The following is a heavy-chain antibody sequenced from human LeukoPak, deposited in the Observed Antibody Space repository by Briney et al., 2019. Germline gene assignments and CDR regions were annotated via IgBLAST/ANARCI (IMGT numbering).Heavy chain of an antibody. D-gene: IGHD6-19*01. Sequence: SVKVSCKASGGTFSSYAISWVRQAPGQGLEWMGRIIPILGIANYAQKFQGRVTITADKSTSTAYMELSSLRSEDTAVYYCARGGPLSGWQNNWFDPWGQGTLVTVSS. J-gene: IGHJ5*02. CDR3: ARGGPLSGWQNNWFDP. CDR1: GGTFSSYA. CDR2: IIPILGIA. V-gene: IGHV1-69*04.